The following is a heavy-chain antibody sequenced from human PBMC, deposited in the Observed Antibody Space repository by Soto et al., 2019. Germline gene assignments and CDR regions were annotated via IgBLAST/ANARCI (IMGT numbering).Heavy chain of an antibody. CDR1: GYTFTSYD. J-gene: IGHJ4*02. D-gene: IGHD1-7*01. Sequence: QVQLVQSGAEVKKPGASVKVACKASGYTFTSYDIKWVRQATGQGLEWMGWMNPTTGSTGSAQKFQGRVTMISNTSISAAYLVLSSLTSEDTAVYYCARGRLVAGTVDSWGQGTLVTVSS. CDR2: MNPTTGST. CDR3: ARGRLVAGTVDS. V-gene: IGHV1-8*01.